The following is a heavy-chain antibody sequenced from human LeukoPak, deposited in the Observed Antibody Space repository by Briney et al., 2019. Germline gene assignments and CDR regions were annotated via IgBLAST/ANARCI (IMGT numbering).Heavy chain of an antibody. D-gene: IGHD2-15*01. CDR3: ARVQLLPYYYYGMDV. Sequence: ASVKVSCKASGYTFTSYAMHWVRQASGQRLEWMGWINAGNGNTKYSQKFQGRVTITRDTSASTAYMELSSLRSEDTAVYYCARVQLLPYYYYGMDVWGQGTTVTVSS. CDR1: GYTFTSYA. J-gene: IGHJ6*02. V-gene: IGHV1-3*01. CDR2: INAGNGNT.